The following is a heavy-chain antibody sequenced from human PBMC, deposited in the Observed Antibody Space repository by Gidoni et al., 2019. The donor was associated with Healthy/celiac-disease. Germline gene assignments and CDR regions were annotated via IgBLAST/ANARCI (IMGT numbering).Heavy chain of an antibody. Sequence: EVRLVESGGGLVQPWRSLSRSCAASGFTFSRYWMHWDRLATGKGLVWVSRINSNGSSKSYADTVKGRFTISRANAKNSLYLQMTSLKAEDTAVYYCARDNGGSWQDAFDIWGQGTMVTVSS. CDR2: INSNGSSK. CDR1: GFTFSRYW. CDR3: ARDNGGSWQDAFDI. D-gene: IGHD2-8*01. V-gene: IGHV3-74*01. J-gene: IGHJ3*02.